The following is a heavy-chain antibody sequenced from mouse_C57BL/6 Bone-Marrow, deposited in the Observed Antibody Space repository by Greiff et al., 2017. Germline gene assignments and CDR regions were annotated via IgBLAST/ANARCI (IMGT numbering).Heavy chain of an antibody. J-gene: IGHJ3*01. Sequence: VQLQQSGAELVRPGASVKLSCKASGYTFTDYYINWVKQRPGQGLEWIARIYPGSGNTYYNEKFKGKATLTAEKSSSTAYMQLSSLTSEDSAVYFCARSGTEGFAYWGQGTLVTVSA. CDR2: IYPGSGNT. CDR3: ARSGTEGFAY. V-gene: IGHV1-76*01. D-gene: IGHD4-1*01. CDR1: GYTFTDYY.